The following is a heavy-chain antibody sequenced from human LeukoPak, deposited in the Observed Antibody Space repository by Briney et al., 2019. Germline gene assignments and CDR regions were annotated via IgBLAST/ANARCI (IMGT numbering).Heavy chain of an antibody. CDR1: GFTFSRYD. Sequence: GGSLRLSCAASGFTFSRYDLSWVRQAPGKGLECVSTISRTVTTTYYADSVKGRFTISRDNSKNTLYLQMNSLRAEDTAVYYCAKVGSGWYSEYFQHWGQGTLVTVSS. CDR2: ISRTVTTT. V-gene: IGHV3-23*05. CDR3: AKVGSGWYSEYFQH. D-gene: IGHD6-19*01. J-gene: IGHJ1*01.